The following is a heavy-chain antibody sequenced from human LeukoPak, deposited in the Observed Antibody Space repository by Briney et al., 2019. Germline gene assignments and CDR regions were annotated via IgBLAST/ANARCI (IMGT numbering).Heavy chain of an antibody. CDR3: ARESTMIVSSFDY. D-gene: IGHD3-22*01. CDR2: VSSSSSTI. CDR1: GFTFSSYS. Sequence: GGSLRLSCAAPGFTFSSYSMNWVRQAPGKGLEWVSYVSSSSSTIYYADSVKGRFTISRDNAKNSLYLQMNSLRDEDTAVYYCARESTMIVSSFDYWGQGTLVTVSS. V-gene: IGHV3-48*02. J-gene: IGHJ4*02.